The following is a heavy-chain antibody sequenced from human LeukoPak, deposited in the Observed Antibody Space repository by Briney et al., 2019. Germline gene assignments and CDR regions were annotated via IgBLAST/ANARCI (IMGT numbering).Heavy chain of an antibody. D-gene: IGHD3-22*01. CDR3: AQSYYYDSRGAYYFDC. Sequence: GGSLRLSCAASGFTISSHAMSWVRQAPGKGLEWVSGMSGSGGTTNYADSVKGRFTISRDNSKNTLYLQMNSLRAEDTAVYYCAQSYYYDSRGAYYFDCWGQGALVTVSS. J-gene: IGHJ4*02. CDR2: MSGSGGTT. CDR1: GFTISSHA. V-gene: IGHV3-23*01.